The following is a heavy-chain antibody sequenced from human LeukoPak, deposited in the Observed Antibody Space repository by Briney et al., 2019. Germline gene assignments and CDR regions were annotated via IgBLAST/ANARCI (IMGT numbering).Heavy chain of an antibody. D-gene: IGHD5-18*01. CDR3: ARGGYSYGYAGVSPHYMAI. Sequence: GGSLRLSCAASGFTFDEYGMNWIRQAPEKGLEWVSGINWNGASTNYADSVQGRFTISRDNAKNSLFLQMSSLRAKDTALYFCARGGYSYGYAGVSPHYMAIWGKGTMVTVSS. V-gene: IGHV3-20*04. CDR2: INWNGAST. CDR1: GFTFDEYG. J-gene: IGHJ6*03.